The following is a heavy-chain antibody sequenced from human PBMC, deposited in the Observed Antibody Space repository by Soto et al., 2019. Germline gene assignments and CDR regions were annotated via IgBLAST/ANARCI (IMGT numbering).Heavy chain of an antibody. J-gene: IGHJ2*01. CDR2: INHSGST. CDR3: ARAVWVAVAGTGRYFDL. D-gene: IGHD6-19*01. V-gene: IGHV4-34*01. Sequence: QVQLQQWGAGLLKPSETLSLTCAVYGGSFSGYYWSWIRQPPGKGLEWIGEINHSGSTTYNPSLQSRVTISVDTSKNQFSLKLSSVPAADTAVYYCARAVWVAVAGTGRYFDLWGRGTLVTVSS. CDR1: GGSFSGYY.